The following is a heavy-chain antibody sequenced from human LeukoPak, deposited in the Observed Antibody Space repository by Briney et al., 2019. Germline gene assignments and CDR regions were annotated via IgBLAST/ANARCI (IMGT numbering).Heavy chain of an antibody. CDR1: GDSISRYY. J-gene: IGHJ4*02. V-gene: IGHV4-59*01. CDR3: ARSRIRYYFDY. Sequence: PSETLSLTCTVSGDSISRYYWSWIRQPPGKGLEWIGYIYYSGNTDYNPSLKSRLTISIDTSKNQFSLKLSSVTAADTAVYYCARSRIRYYFDYWGQGTLVTVSS. CDR2: IYYSGNT. D-gene: IGHD1-14*01.